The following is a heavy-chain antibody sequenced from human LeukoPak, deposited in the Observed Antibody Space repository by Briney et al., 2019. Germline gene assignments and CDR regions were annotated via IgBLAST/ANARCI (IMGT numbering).Heavy chain of an antibody. Sequence: PAQTLSLTCTVSGGSITDNYWSWIRQPAGKGLEWIGRISTSGSTDYTPSLKSRVTLSVDTSKNQFSLKLSSVTAADTAVYYCARVVRTSPDAFDIWGQGTMVTVSS. CDR2: ISTSGST. D-gene: IGHD2-2*01. CDR3: ARVVRTSPDAFDI. J-gene: IGHJ3*02. CDR1: GGSITDNY. V-gene: IGHV4-4*07.